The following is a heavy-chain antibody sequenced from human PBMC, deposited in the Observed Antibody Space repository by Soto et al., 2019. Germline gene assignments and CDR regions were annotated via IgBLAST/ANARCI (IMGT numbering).Heavy chain of an antibody. D-gene: IGHD4-17*01. CDR3: ARNYGSNWFDP. CDR1: GGSFSGYY. J-gene: IGHJ5*02. Sequence: PSETLSLTCAVYGGSFSGYYWSWIRQPPGKGLEWIGEINHSGSTNYNPSLKSRVTISVDTSKNQFSLKLSSVIAADTAVYYCARNYGSNWFDPWGQGALVTVPQ. CDR2: INHSGST. V-gene: IGHV4-34*01.